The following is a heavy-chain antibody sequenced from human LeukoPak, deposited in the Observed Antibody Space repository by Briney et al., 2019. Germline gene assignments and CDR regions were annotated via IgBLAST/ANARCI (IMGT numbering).Heavy chain of an antibody. CDR3: ARVSSSWYKGKGGIDY. Sequence: NPSGTLSLTCAVSGGSISSSNWWSWVRQPPGKGLEWIGEIYHSGSTNYNPSLKSRVTISVDKSKNQFSLKLSSVTAADTAVYYCARVSSSWYKGKGGIDYWGQGTLVTVSS. CDR2: IYHSGST. D-gene: IGHD6-13*01. V-gene: IGHV4-4*02. CDR1: GGSISSSNW. J-gene: IGHJ4*02.